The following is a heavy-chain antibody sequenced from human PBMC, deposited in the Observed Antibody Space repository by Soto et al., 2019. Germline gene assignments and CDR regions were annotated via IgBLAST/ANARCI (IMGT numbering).Heavy chain of an antibody. CDR2: MNPNSGNT. CDR1: RYTFKSYY. J-gene: IGHJ6*02. CDR3: ARGREMATIFLGRFLRMDV. D-gene: IGHD5-12*01. Sequence: GAPVKACWKACRYTFKSYYMNWVRQATGQGLEWMGGMNPNSGNTGYAQKFQGRVTMTRNTSISTAYMELSSLRSEDTAVYYCARGREMATIFLGRFLRMDVWGQGTTVTVSS. V-gene: IGHV1-8*01.